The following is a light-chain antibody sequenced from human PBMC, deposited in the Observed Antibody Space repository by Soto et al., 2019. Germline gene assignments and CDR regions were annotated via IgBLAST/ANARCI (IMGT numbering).Light chain of an antibody. CDR3: QQRGA. CDR2: RAS. CDR1: QSVSSSF. Sequence: VFTESPSTVSLSHLQIATLSCRASQSVSSSFLAWYQQKPGQTPSLLIYRASSRATGIPDRFSGSGSGTDFTLTISRLEPEDFAVYYCQQRGAFGQGTKVDIK. V-gene: IGKV3D-20*02. J-gene: IGKJ1*01.